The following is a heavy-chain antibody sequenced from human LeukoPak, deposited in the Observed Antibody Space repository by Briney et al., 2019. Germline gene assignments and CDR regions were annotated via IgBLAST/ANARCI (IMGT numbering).Heavy chain of an antibody. J-gene: IGHJ5*02. CDR3: AAPYCTNGVCYGWFDP. Sequence: SETLSLTCAVYGGSFSGYYWSWIRQPPGKGLEWIGEINHSGSTNYNPSLKSRVTISVDTSKNQFSLKLSSVTAADTAVYYCAAPYCTNGVCYGWFDPWGQGTLVTVSS. D-gene: IGHD2-8*01. CDR2: INHSGST. V-gene: IGHV4-34*01. CDR1: GGSFSGYY.